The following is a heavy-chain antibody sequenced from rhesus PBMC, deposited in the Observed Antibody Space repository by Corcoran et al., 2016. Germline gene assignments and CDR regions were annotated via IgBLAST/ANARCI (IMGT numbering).Heavy chain of an antibody. J-gene: IGHJ4*01. CDR3: TRTFCSGGVCYTDY. V-gene: IGHV3S16*01. Sequence: EVQLVESGGGLVQPGGSLRLSCAASGFPFSSYGLSWVRQAPGKGLEWVSSISSASTYIFYADSVKGRFTISRDNARNSLSLQMNSLRAEDTAVYYCTRTFCSGGVCYTDYWGQGVLVTVSS. D-gene: IGHD2-39*02. CDR2: ISSASTYI. CDR1: GFPFSSYG.